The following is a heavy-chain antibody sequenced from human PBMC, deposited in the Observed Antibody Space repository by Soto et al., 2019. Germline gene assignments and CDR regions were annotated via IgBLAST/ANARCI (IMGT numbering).Heavy chain of an antibody. D-gene: IGHD3-9*01. Sequence: QVQLQESGPRLVKPSQTLSLTCTVSGGSINTGGYYWGWIRQLPGEGLEWIGHVFYTGTAFYNPSLKSRSAISIDTSANQFVLQMSSVTAADMAIYYCARRLDDTFDTFFNWFDPWGQGILVTVSS. V-gene: IGHV4-31*03. CDR2: VFYTGTA. J-gene: IGHJ5*02. CDR1: GGSINTGGYY. CDR3: ARRLDDTFDTFFNWFDP.